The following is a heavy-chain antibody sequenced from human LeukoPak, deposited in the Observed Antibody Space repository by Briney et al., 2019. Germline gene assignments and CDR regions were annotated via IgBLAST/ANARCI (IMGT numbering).Heavy chain of an antibody. CDR2: FDPEDGET. CDR1: GYTLTELS. Sequence: ASVKVSCKVSGYTLTELSMHWERQAPGKGLEWMGGFDPEDGETIYAQKFQGRVTMTEDTSTDTAYIELSSLRSEDTAVYYCATIIAAAGTFDYWGQGTLVTVSS. D-gene: IGHD6-13*01. V-gene: IGHV1-24*01. J-gene: IGHJ4*02. CDR3: ATIIAAAGTFDY.